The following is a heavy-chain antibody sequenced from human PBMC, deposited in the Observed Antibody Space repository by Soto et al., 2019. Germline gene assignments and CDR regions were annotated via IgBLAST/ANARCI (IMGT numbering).Heavy chain of an antibody. V-gene: IGHV5-51*01. D-gene: IGHD2-2*01. J-gene: IGHJ6*04. CDR2: IYPGDSDT. Sequence: ESLKISCKGSGYSFTSYWIGWVRQMPGKGLEWMGIIYPGDSDTRYSPSFQGQVTISADKSISTAYLQWSSLKASDTAMYYCARGNLFCIRPSGYRSYYVRDVGGKGTTVTV. CDR3: ARGNLFCIRPSGYRSYYVRDV. CDR1: GYSFTSYW.